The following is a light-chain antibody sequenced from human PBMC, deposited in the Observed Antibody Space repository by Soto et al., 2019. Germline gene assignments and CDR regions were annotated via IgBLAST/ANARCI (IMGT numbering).Light chain of an antibody. Sequence: QSVLTRPASVSGSPGQSITISCTGTSGDVGAYDFVSWYQHHPGKAPRLVIYDVSRRPAGASDRFSGSKSGSTASLTISSLQAEDEADYYCVSFTVHYSYVFGTATKVTVL. CDR1: SGDVGAYDF. V-gene: IGLV2-14*01. CDR2: DVS. CDR3: VSFTVHYSYV. J-gene: IGLJ1*01.